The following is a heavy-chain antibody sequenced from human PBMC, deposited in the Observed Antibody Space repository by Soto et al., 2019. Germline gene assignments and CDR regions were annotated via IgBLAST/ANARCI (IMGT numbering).Heavy chain of an antibody. J-gene: IGHJ4*02. D-gene: IGHD5-12*01. CDR1: GGSISSSSYY. CDR2: IYYSGST. CDR3: ATIVARTEGLAVGRFDY. V-gene: IGHV4-39*01. Sequence: SETLSLTCTVSGGSISSSSYYWGWIRQPPGKGLEWIGSIYYSGSTFYNPSLKSRVTISVDTSKNQFSLKLSSVTAADTAVYFCATIVARTEGLAVGRFDYWGQGTLVTVSS.